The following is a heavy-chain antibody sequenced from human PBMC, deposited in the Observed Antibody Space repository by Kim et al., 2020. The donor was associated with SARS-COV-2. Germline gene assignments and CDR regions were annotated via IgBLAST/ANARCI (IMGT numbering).Heavy chain of an antibody. J-gene: IGHJ4*02. V-gene: IGHV3-23*01. D-gene: IGHD5-12*01. Sequence: ADSVKGRFTISRDNSKNTLYLQMNGLRAEDTAVYYCAKAWWLRLRGSDYWGQGTLVTVSS. CDR3: AKAWWLRLRGSDY.